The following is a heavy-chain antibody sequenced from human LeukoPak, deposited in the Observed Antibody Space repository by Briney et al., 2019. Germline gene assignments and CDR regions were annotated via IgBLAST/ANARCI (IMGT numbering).Heavy chain of an antibody. J-gene: IGHJ4*02. CDR3: ARQPPSGSYSV. CDR2: INQSGST. V-gene: IGHV4-39*01. CDR1: GGSISSSTYY. D-gene: IGHD1-26*01. Sequence: SETLSLTCTVSGGSISSSTYYWGWIRQPPGKGLEWIGEINQSGSTNYNPSLKSRVTMSVDTSKNQFSLNLTSVTAADTAVYYCARQPPSGSYSVWGQGTLVTVSS.